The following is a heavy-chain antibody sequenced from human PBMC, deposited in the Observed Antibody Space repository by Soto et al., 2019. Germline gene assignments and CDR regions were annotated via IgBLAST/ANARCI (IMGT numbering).Heavy chain of an antibody. J-gene: IGHJ6*02. CDR1: GFTFSSYA. CDR3: AKGSLDYYGSGIYYYYYYGMDV. V-gene: IGHV3-23*01. CDR2: ISGSGGST. Sequence: GGSLRLSCAASGFTFSSYAMSWVRQAPGKGLEWVSAISGSGGSTYYADSVKGRFTFSRDNSKNTLYLQMNSLRAEDTAVYYWAKGSLDYYGSGIYYYYYYGMDVWGQGTTVTVSS. D-gene: IGHD3-10*01.